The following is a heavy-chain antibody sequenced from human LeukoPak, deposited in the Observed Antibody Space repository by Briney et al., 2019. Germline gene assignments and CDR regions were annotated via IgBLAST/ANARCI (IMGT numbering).Heavy chain of an antibody. V-gene: IGHV3-7*01. D-gene: IGHD5-12*01. CDR2: IKQDGSEK. CDR1: GFTFSSYW. Sequence: GGSLRLSCAASGFTFSSYWMSWVRQAPGKGLEWVANIKQDGSEKYYVDPVKGRFTISRDNAKNSLYLQMNSLRAEDTAVYYCARVRGRGYSGYDPDYWGQGTLVTVSS. CDR3: ARVRGRGYSGYDPDY. J-gene: IGHJ4*02.